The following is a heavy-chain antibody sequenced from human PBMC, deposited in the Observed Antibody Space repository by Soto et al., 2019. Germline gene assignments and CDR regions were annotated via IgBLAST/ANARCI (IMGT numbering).Heavy chain of an antibody. CDR2: INPSGGGT. D-gene: IGHD6-6*01. Sequence: ASVKVFCKASGYTFTSYYMHWVRQAPGQGLEWMGIINPSGGGTNYAQKFQGRVTMTRDTSTSTLYMELSSLRTDDTAVFYCARGRKIAARPLDFWGQGTLVTVSS. J-gene: IGHJ4*02. V-gene: IGHV1-46*01. CDR1: GYTFTSYY. CDR3: ARGRKIAARPLDF.